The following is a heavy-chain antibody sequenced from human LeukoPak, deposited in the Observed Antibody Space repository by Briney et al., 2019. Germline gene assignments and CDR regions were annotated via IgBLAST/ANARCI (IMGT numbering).Heavy chain of an antibody. CDR1: GFTFSSYG. CDR3: AKDRSAYYYDSSGPKDY. Sequence: GGSLRLSCAASGFTFSSYGMHWVRQAPGKGLEWVAVIWYDGSNKYYADSVKGRFNISRDNSKNTLYLQMNSLRAEDTAVYYCAKDRSAYYYDSSGPKDYWGQGTLVTVSS. J-gene: IGHJ4*02. V-gene: IGHV3-33*06. D-gene: IGHD3-22*01. CDR2: IWYDGSNK.